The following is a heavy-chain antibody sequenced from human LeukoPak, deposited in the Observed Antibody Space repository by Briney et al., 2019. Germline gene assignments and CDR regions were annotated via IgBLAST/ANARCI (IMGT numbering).Heavy chain of an antibody. Sequence: GGTLRLSCAASGFTFSSYWMYWVRQAPGKGLVWVSRINSDGSSTSYADSVKGRFTISRDNAKNTLYLQMNSLRAEDTAVYYCARDREAYYYYYMDVWGKGTTVTISS. CDR3: ARDREAYYYYYMDV. V-gene: IGHV3-74*01. J-gene: IGHJ6*03. D-gene: IGHD3-10*01. CDR1: GFTFSSYW. CDR2: INSDGSST.